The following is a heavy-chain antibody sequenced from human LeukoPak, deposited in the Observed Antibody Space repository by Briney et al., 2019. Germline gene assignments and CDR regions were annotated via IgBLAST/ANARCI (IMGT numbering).Heavy chain of an antibody. Sequence: PGGSLRLSCSASGFTFSSYAMRWVRQAPGKGLEWVSAISGSGGSTYYADSVKGRFTISRDNSKYTLYLQMNSLRAEDTAVYYCAKYITMVRGVSRYYYGMDVWGQGTTVTVSS. CDR1: GFTFSSYA. CDR2: ISGSGGST. J-gene: IGHJ6*02. D-gene: IGHD3-10*01. V-gene: IGHV3-23*01. CDR3: AKYITMVRGVSRYYYGMDV.